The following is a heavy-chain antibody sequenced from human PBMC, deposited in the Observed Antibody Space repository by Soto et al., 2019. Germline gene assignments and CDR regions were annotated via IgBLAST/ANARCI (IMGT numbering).Heavy chain of an antibody. Sequence: ASVTVSCKASGYTFTSCGISWVRQAPGQGLEWMGWISAYNGNTNYAQKLQGRVTMTTDTSTSTAYMELRSLRSDDTAVYYCARLNGYCTNGVCFRYYYYYGMDVWGQGTTVTVSS. CDR3: ARLNGYCTNGVCFRYYYYYGMDV. CDR1: GYTFTSCG. D-gene: IGHD2-8*01. V-gene: IGHV1-18*04. J-gene: IGHJ6*02. CDR2: ISAYNGNT.